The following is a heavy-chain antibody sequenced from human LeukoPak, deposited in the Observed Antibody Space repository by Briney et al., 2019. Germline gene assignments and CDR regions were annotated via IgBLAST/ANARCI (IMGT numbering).Heavy chain of an antibody. CDR1: GYTFTSYG. CDR3: ATSMIVVSYYGGAFDI. CDR2: IIPILGIA. J-gene: IGHJ3*02. D-gene: IGHD3-22*01. Sequence: ASVKVSCKASGYTFTSYGISWVRQAPGQGLEWMGRIIPILGIAYYAQKFQGRVTITADKSTSTAYMELSSLRSEDTAVYYCATSMIVVSYYGGAFDIWGQGTMVTVSS. V-gene: IGHV1-69*04.